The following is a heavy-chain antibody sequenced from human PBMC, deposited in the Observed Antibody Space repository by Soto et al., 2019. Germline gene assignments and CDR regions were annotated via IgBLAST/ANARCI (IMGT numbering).Heavy chain of an antibody. Sequence: PGGSLRLSWAVSGVTFITYSMNWGRQAPEKGLEWVSYISSSGSTIYYADSVKGRFTISRDNDKNSLYLQMNSLRPEDTAVYYCVIGTYYYDRSSAHPRYGMDVWGHGPPVTVSS. CDR2: ISSSGSTI. CDR3: VIGTYYYDRSSAHPRYGMDV. J-gene: IGHJ6*02. V-gene: IGHV3-48*01. D-gene: IGHD3-22*01. CDR1: GVTFITYS.